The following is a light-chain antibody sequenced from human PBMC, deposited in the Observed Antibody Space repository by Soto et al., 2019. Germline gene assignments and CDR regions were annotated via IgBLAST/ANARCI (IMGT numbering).Light chain of an antibody. CDR3: QQYNSYPYT. Sequence: AILMTQSPSSLSASPGDRVTITFRASQGISSYLAWYQQKPGKAPKLLIYKASSLESGVPSRFSGSGSGTEFTLTISSLQPDDFATYYCQQYNSYPYTFGQGTKVDIK. CDR1: QGISSY. J-gene: IGKJ2*01. V-gene: IGKV1-8*01. CDR2: KAS.